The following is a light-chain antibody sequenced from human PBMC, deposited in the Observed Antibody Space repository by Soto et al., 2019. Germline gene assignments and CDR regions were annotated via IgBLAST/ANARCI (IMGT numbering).Light chain of an antibody. CDR1: TSDVGDYNL. V-gene: IGLV2-14*01. CDR3: SSYTSSNTLYV. CDR2: DVS. Sequence: QSALTQPASVSGSPGQSIAISCTGTTSDVGDYNLVSWYQQHPGKDSKLMIYDVSNRPSGISDRFSASKSGNTASLTISGLQAEDEADYYCSSYTSSNTLYVFGTGTKVTVL. J-gene: IGLJ1*01.